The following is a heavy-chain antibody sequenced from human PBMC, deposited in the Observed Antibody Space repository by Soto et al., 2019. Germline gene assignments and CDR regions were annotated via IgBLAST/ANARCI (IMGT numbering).Heavy chain of an antibody. D-gene: IGHD3-22*01. Sequence: SSVKVSCKASGGPFSIYAISWVRQVPGQGLEWMGGIIPIFGTENYAQKFQGRVTITADESTSTAYMELSSLRSEDTAVYYYARDGRGYYDSSGYYFDDWGQGTLVTVSS. CDR1: GGPFSIYA. J-gene: IGHJ4*02. CDR2: IIPIFGTE. V-gene: IGHV1-69*13. CDR3: ARDGRGYYDSSGYYFDD.